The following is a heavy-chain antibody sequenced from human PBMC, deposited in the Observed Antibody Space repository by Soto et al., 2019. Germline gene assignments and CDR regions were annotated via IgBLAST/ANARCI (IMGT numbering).Heavy chain of an antibody. CDR1: GVTVGEFG. J-gene: IGHJ4*02. Sequence: RALSLSCEPSGVTVGEFGMHWIPQDPGKGLGWVAVISHDGSDKFYADSVKARFTISRDNSKNTLYLQMSGLRAEDTAVYYCAKSPDFFCSSPNCYRYYSDYWSQATLVTLSS. CDR2: ISHDGSDK. D-gene: IGHD2-2*02. CDR3: AKSPDFFCSSPNCYRYYSDY. V-gene: IGHV3-30*18.